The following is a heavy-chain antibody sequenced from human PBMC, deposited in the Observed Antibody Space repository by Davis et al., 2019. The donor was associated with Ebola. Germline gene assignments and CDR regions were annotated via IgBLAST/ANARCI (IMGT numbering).Heavy chain of an antibody. J-gene: IGHJ4*02. Sequence: PSETLSLTCTVSGGSISSSSYYWSWIRQPPGKGLEWIGEINHSGSTNYNPSLKSRVTISVDTSKNQFSLKLSSVTAADTAVYYCARGPSRNFDYWGQGTLVTVSS. V-gene: IGHV4-39*07. CDR1: GGSISSSSYY. CDR2: INHSGST. CDR3: ARGPSRNFDY.